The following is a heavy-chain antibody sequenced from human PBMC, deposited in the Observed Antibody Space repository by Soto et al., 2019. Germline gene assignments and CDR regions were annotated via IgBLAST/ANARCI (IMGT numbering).Heavy chain of an antibody. Sequence: SETLSLTCTVSGDSISSYFWSWIRQPPGKGLEWIGYVYSTEITNYNPSLKSRVAMSIDTSKNQFSLKVRSVTAADTAVYYCARGSEAWFDPWGQGTLVTVSA. CDR2: VYSTEIT. J-gene: IGHJ5*02. V-gene: IGHV4-59*01. CDR3: ARGSEAWFDP. CDR1: GDSISSYF.